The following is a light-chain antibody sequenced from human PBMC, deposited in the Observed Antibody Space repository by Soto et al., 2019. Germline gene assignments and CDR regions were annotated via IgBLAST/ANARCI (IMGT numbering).Light chain of an antibody. J-gene: IGKJ2*03. CDR3: QHYHNLPYS. CDR1: KDITNY. CDR2: YAS. V-gene: IGKV1-33*01. Sequence: DIQVPQSPSSLSASVGDRVTITCQASKDITNYLNWYQQKPGKAPKLLIYYASNLETVVPSRFSGSGSGTDFTFTINSLQPEDIATYYCQHYHNLPYSFGQGTKVEIK.